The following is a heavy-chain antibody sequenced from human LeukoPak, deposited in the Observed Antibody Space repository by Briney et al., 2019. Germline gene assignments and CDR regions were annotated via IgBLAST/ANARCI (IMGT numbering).Heavy chain of an antibody. CDR1: GYTCTSYY. CDR2: INPSGGST. CDR3: ARGAYEILSGWSLYYFDY. J-gene: IGHJ4*02. D-gene: IGHD3-3*01. V-gene: IGHV1-46*01. Sequence: ASVKVSCKASGYTCTSYYMHWVRQAPGQGLEWMGIINPSGGSTSYAQKFQGRVTMTRDTSTSTVYMELSSLRSEDTAVYYCARGAYEILSGWSLYYFDYWGQGTLVTVSS.